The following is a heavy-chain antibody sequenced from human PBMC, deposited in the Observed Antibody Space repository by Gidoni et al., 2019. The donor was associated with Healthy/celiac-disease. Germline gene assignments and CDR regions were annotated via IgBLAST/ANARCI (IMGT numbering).Heavy chain of an antibody. CDR2: IRSKANSYAT. D-gene: IGHD4-17*01. CDR3: TRLAEPTVTTNVGGPSDY. V-gene: IGHV3-73*01. Sequence: EVQLVESGGGLVEPGGCRKLYCAASGCTLGGSAMEGVRQASGRGLERVGRIRSKANSYATAYAASVKGRFTLSRDASKNTAYLQMISLKTEDTAVYYCTRLAEPTVTTNVGGPSDYWGQGTLVTVSS. CDR1: GCTLGGSA. J-gene: IGHJ4*02.